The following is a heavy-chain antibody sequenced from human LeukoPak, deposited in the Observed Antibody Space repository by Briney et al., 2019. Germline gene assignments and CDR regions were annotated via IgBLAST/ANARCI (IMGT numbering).Heavy chain of an antibody. CDR1: GFTFSSYS. CDR3: EREYRNWFDP. J-gene: IGHJ5*02. V-gene: IGHV3-48*01. D-gene: IGHD2-2*02. CDR2: ISSSSSTI. Sequence: GGSLRLSCAASGFTFSSYSMNWVRQAPGKGLEWVSYISSSSSTIYYADSVKGRFTISRDNAKNSLYLQMNSLRAEDMALYYCEREYRNWFDPWGQGTLVTVSS.